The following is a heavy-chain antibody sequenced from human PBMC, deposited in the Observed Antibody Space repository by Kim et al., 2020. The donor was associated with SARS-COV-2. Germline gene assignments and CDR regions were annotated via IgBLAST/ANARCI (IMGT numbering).Heavy chain of an antibody. V-gene: IGHV3-48*03. J-gene: IGHJ5*02. D-gene: IGHD3-10*01. CDR3: ARGAYYYGSGLFDP. Sequence: ADSVKGRFTISRDNAKNSLYLQMNSLRAEDTAVYYCARGAYYYGSGLFDPWGQGTLVTVSS.